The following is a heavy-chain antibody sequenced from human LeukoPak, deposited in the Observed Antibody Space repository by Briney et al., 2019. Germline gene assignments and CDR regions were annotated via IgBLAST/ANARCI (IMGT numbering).Heavy chain of an antibody. V-gene: IGHV4-34*01. CDR1: GGSFSDYY. CDR2: INHSGST. Sequence: SETLSLTCAVYGGSFSDYYWSWLRQPPGKGLEWIGEINHSGSTNYNPSLKSRVTISVDTSKNQFSLKLSSVTAADTAVYYCARDQVVMITFGGVIEQWYYGMDVWGQGTTVTVSS. J-gene: IGHJ6*02. CDR3: ARDQVVMITFGGVIEQWYYGMDV. D-gene: IGHD3-16*02.